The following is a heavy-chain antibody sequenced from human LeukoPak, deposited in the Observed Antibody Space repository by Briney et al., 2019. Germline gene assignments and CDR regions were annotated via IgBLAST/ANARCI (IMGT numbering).Heavy chain of an antibody. V-gene: IGHV1-3*01. CDR2: INAGNGHT. Sequence: ASVKVSCKASGYTFTSYPIHWVRQAPGQRLEWMGWINAGNGHTKYSQKFQGRVTITRDTSASTAYMELSSLRSEGTAVYYCAREVGDPYYSGSGSYYYYGMDVWGQGTTVTVSS. CDR1: GYTFTSYP. CDR3: AREVGDPYYSGSGSYYYYGMDV. J-gene: IGHJ6*02. D-gene: IGHD3-10*01.